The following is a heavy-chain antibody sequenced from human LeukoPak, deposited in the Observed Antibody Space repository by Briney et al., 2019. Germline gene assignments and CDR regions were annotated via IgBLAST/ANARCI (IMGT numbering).Heavy chain of an antibody. CDR3: ARQIAARPGLNWFDP. V-gene: IGHV4-61*02. D-gene: IGHD6-6*01. CDR1: GGAISSSNYY. J-gene: IGHJ5*02. CDR2: IYTSGST. Sequence: SETLSLTCTVSGGAISSSNYYWSWIRQPAGKGLEWIGRIYTSGSTNYNPSLKSRVTMSVDTSKNQFSLKLSSVTAADTAVYYCARQIAARPGLNWFDPWGQGTLVTVSS.